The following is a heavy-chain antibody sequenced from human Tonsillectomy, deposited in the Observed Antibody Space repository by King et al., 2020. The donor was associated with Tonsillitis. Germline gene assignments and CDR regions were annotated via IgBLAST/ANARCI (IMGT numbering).Heavy chain of an antibody. CDR3: ARGFQFAQWLPEFDY. Sequence: VQLVQSGAEVKKPGASVKISCKASGYTFTDFSIHWVRQAPGQRLEWMGWISAGNGYTKYSKNFQGRVTITSDTSANTAYMEVYSLRSEDTAVYFCARGFQFAQWLPEFDYWGQGTLVTVSS. CDR1: GYTFTDFS. D-gene: IGHD3-22*01. V-gene: IGHV1-3*01. J-gene: IGHJ4*02. CDR2: ISAGNGYT.